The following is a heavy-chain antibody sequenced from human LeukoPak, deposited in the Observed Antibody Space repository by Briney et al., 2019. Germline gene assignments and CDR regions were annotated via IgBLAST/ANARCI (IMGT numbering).Heavy chain of an antibody. CDR1: GFTFSIYS. CDR2: ISSSSNSI. J-gene: IGHJ4*02. V-gene: IGHV3-21*01. D-gene: IGHD2-2*01. CDR3: ARGPSCSSTSCYTTGLFDY. Sequence: PGGSLRLSCTASGFTFSIYSMNWVRQAPGKGLEWVSSISSSSNSIYYADSVKSQFTISRDNAKNPLYLQMNSLRAEDTAVYYCARGPSCSSTSCYTTGLFDYWGQGTLVTVSS.